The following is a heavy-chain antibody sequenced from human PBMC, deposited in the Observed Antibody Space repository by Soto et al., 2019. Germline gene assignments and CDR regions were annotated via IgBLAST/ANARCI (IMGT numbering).Heavy chain of an antibody. CDR1: GYTFTSYA. D-gene: IGHD4-4*01. V-gene: IGHV1-3*01. Sequence: QVQLVQSGAEVKKPGASVKVSCKASGYTFTSYAMHWVRQAPGQRLEWMGWINAGNGNTKYSQKFQGRVTITRDTSASTAYMELSSLRSEDTAVYYCARAGFEVTKYFDYWGQGTLVTVSS. J-gene: IGHJ4*02. CDR3: ARAGFEVTKYFDY. CDR2: INAGNGNT.